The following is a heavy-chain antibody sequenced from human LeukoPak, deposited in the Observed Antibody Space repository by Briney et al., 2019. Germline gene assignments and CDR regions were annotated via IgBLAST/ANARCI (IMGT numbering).Heavy chain of an antibody. CDR1: GFTFSSYA. D-gene: IGHD3-9*01. CDR3: ARDPSFDWVAGFDY. CDR2: ISYDGSNK. V-gene: IGHV3-30*04. J-gene: IGHJ4*02. Sequence: GGSLRLSCAASGFTFSSYAMHWVRQAPGKGLEWVAVISYDGSNKYYADSVKGRFTISRDNSKNTLYLQMNSLRAEDTAVYYCARDPSFDWVAGFDYWGQGTLVTVSS.